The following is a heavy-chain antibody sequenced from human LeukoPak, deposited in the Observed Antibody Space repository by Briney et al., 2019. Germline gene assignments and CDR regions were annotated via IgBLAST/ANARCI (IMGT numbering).Heavy chain of an antibody. Sequence: SETLSLTCTVSGASISSSTYYWGWIRQPPGKGLEWIGSNTYYNPSLKSRVTISLDTSKNQFSLKLSSLTAADTAVYFCARENWRSKSIDFDSWGQGTLVTVSS. D-gene: IGHD6-6*01. CDR1: GASISSSTYY. CDR2: NT. CDR3: ARENWRSKSIDFDS. J-gene: IGHJ4*02. V-gene: IGHV4-39*02.